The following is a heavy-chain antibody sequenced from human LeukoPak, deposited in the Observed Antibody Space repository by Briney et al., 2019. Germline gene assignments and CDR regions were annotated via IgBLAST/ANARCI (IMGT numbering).Heavy chain of an antibody. J-gene: IGHJ4*02. Sequence: GGSLRLSCTASGFTFGDYAMSWGRQAPGKGLEWVGFIRSKAYGGTTEYAASVKGRFTISRDDSKSIAYLQMNSLKTEDTAVYYCTRSLVVVAAYFDYWGQGTLVTVSS. CDR2: IRSKAYGGTT. CDR1: GFTFGDYA. CDR3: TRSLVVVAAYFDY. D-gene: IGHD2-15*01. V-gene: IGHV3-49*04.